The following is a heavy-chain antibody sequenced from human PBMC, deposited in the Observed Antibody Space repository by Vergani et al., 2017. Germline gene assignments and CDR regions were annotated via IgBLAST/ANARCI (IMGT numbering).Heavy chain of an antibody. J-gene: IGHJ6*03. V-gene: IGHV4-39*01. CDR1: GGSISSSSYY. Sequence: QLQLQESGPGLVKPSETLSLTCTVSGGSISSSSYYWGWIRQPPGKGLEWIGSIYYSGNTYYNPSLKSRVTISVDTSKNQFSLKLSSVTAADTAVYYCARSAREYYYYMDVWGKGTTVTVSS. CDR2: IYYSGNT. D-gene: IGHD6-6*01. CDR3: ARSAREYYYYMDV.